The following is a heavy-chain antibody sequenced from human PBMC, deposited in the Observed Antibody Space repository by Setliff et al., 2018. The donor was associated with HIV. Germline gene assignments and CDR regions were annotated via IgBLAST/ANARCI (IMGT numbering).Heavy chain of an antibody. V-gene: IGHV4-61*08. J-gene: IGHJ5*02. Sequence: SSETLSLTCTVTGGSISSGGFYWTWIRQHPGKGLEWIGYIYNTGSTKYNPSLQSRVTMSIDTSKNQFSLRLTSVTAADTAVYYCARRIDDSGSFPDKNWFDTWGQGSLVTVSS. CDR3: ARRIDDSGSFPDKNWFDT. CDR1: GGSISSGGFY. D-gene: IGHD3-10*01. CDR2: IYNTGST.